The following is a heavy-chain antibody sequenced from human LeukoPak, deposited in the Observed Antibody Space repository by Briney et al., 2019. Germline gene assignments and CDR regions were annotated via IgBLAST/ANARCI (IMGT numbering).Heavy chain of an antibody. J-gene: IGHJ4*02. CDR2: ISYDGSNK. V-gene: IGHV3-30-3*01. CDR1: GLTFSSYA. CDR3: ARGDGDYGDYVGY. Sequence: PGGSLRLSCAASGLTFSSYAMHWVRQAPGKGLEWVAVISYDGSNKYYADSVKGRFIISRDNAKNSLYLQMNSLRAEDTAVYYCARGDGDYGDYVGYWGQGTLVTVSS. D-gene: IGHD4-17*01.